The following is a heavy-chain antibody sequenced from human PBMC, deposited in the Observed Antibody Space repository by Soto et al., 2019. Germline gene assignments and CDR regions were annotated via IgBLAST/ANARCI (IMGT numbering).Heavy chain of an antibody. CDR1: RYSISSGCY. CDR3: AREDLRRGVY. Sequence: PSETLSLRCAISRYSISSGCYCGFIRQPPADGLQWLRSIYHRGSPYYKPSLKSRVTISVDTSKNQFSLKLSSVNAADTAVYYCAREDLRRGVYWGQGPLVTVSS. V-gene: IGHV4-38-2*02. J-gene: IGHJ4*02. D-gene: IGHD2-8*01. CDR2: IYHRGSP.